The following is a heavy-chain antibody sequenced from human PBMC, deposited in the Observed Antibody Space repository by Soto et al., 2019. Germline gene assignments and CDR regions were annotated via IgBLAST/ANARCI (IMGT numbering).Heavy chain of an antibody. J-gene: IGHJ5*02. Sequence: QVQLVQSGAEVKKPGASVKVSCKASGYTFTGYYMHWVRQAPGQGLGWMGWINPNSGGTNYAQKFQGWVTMTRDTSISTAYMELSRLRSDDTAVYYCARDPLRSGRGNWFDPWGQGTLVTVSS. CDR1: GYTFTGYY. V-gene: IGHV1-2*04. CDR3: ARDPLRSGRGNWFDP. D-gene: IGHD6-19*01. CDR2: INPNSGGT.